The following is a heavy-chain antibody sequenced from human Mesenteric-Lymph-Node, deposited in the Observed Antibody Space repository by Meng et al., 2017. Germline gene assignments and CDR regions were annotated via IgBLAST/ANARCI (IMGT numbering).Heavy chain of an antibody. CDR3: ARVPQYYDSSGYYSYYFDY. D-gene: IGHD3-22*01. V-gene: IGHV3-7*04. J-gene: IGHJ4*02. CDR1: GFTFSSYW. Sequence: GGSLRPSCVASGFTFSSYWMTWVRQAPGKGLEWVANIKEDGSEKYYVDSVKGRFTISRDNAKNSLDLQMNSLRVEDTAVYYCARVPQYYDSSGYYSYYFDYWGQGTLVTVSS. CDR2: IKEDGSEK.